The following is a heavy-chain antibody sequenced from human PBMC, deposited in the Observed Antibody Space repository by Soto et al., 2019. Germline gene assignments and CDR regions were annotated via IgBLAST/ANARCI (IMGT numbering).Heavy chain of an antibody. D-gene: IGHD6-19*01. CDR3: ARGGAVAWDFDL. Sequence: QVQLQESGPGLVKPSETLSLTCTVSGGSLSYYYWGWIRQPPGKGLEWIAYIYHNGISNYNPSLKTXXTLSVDSSTTQFSLNVTSVTAADTAVYYCARGGAVAWDFDLWGRGTLVTVSS. CDR2: IYHNGIS. J-gene: IGHJ2*01. V-gene: IGHV4-59*01. CDR1: GGSLSYYY.